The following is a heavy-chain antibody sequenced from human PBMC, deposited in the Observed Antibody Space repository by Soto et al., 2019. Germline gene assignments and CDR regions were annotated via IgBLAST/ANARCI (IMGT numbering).Heavy chain of an antibody. J-gene: IGHJ5*02. CDR3: ARRVGVVVPAAIVRMGFDP. CDR2: IYYSGST. V-gene: IGHV4-39*01. Sequence: PSETXSLTCTVSGGSISSSSYYWGWIRQPPGKGLEWIGSIYYSGSTYYNPSLKSRVTISVDTSKNQFSLKLSSVTAADTAVYYCARRVGVVVPAAIVRMGFDPWGQGTLVTVSS. D-gene: IGHD2-2*01. CDR1: GGSISSSSYY.